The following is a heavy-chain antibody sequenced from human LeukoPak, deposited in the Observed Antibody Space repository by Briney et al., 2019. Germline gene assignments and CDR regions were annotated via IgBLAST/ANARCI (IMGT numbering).Heavy chain of an antibody. CDR1: GNMLTSDY. CDR3: ARGTTDDY. CDR2: INPSGGST. V-gene: IGHV1-46*01. J-gene: IGHJ4*02. D-gene: IGHD1-1*01. Sequence: EASVKVSCKASGNMLTSDYMHWVRQAPGQGLEWMGVINPSGGSTRYAQKFQGRVTMTGDPSTRTVYMELSSLTSDDTAVYYCARGTTDDYWGQGTPVTVSS.